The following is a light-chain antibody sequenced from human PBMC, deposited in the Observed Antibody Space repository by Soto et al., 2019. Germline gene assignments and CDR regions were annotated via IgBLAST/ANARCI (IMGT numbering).Light chain of an antibody. J-gene: IGLJ2*01. CDR1: NSNIGSYY. V-gene: IGLV1-47*01. Sequence: QSVLTQPPSASGTPGQRVTISCSGSNSNIGSYYVYWYQHLPGTAPKLLIYRNNQRPSGVPDRFSGSKSGTSASLAISGLRSGDESDYYCAALDDSLSGPVFFGGGTKLTVL. CDR3: AALDDSLSGPVF. CDR2: RNN.